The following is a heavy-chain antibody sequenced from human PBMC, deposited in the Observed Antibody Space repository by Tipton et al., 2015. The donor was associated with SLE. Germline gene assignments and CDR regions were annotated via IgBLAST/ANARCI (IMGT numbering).Heavy chain of an antibody. CDR1: GSTFSSYA. CDR2: ISYDGSNK. Sequence: SLRLSCAASGSTFSSYAMHWVRQAPGKGLEWVAVISYDGSNKYYADSVKGRFTISRDNSKNTLYLQMNSLRAEDTAVYYCARGGDMATILDYYFDYWGQGTLVTVSS. V-gene: IGHV3-30-3*01. D-gene: IGHD5-24*01. CDR3: ARGGDMATILDYYFDY. J-gene: IGHJ4*02.